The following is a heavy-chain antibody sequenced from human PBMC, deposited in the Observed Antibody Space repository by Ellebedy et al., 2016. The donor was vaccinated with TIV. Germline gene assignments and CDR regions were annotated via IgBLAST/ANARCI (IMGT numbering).Heavy chain of an antibody. D-gene: IGHD2-21*02. V-gene: IGHV3-7*03. Sequence: PGGSLRLSCAASGFTFSNYWMSWVPRAPWNGQEWGANIKPDGSDKYYVDSVRGRFTISRDNAKNSLYLQMNSLRAEDTAVYDCACWSGDWNEPFDYWGPGTLVTVST. CDR3: ACWSGDWNEPFDY. J-gene: IGHJ4*02. CDR2: IKPDGSDK. CDR1: GFTFSNYW.